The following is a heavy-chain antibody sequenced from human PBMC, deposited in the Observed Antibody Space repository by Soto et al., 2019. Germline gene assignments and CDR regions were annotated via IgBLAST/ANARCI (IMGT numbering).Heavy chain of an antibody. CDR2: IYYSGST. CDR3: ARHYSSGSRNWFDP. D-gene: IGHD6-19*01. J-gene: IGHJ5*02. V-gene: IGHV4-39*01. CDR1: GGSINSSSYF. Sequence: SETLSLTCSVSGGSINSSSYFWGWVRQPPGKGLEWIGSIYYSGSTYYNPSLRSRVTISVDTSKNQFSLKLSSVTAADTAVFYCARHYSSGSRNWFDPWGQGTLVIVSS.